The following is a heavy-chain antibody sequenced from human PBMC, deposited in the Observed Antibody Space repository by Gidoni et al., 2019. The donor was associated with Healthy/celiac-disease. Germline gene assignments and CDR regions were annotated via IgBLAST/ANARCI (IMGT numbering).Heavy chain of an antibody. CDR3: AKGEDTAMVFDY. V-gene: IGHV3-30*18. CDR1: GFTFSSYG. Sequence: QVQLVASGGGVVQPGRSLRLSCAASGFTFSSYGLHWVRQAPGKGLEWVAVISYDGSNKYYADSVKGRFTISRDNSKNTLYLQMNSLRAEDTAVYYCAKGEDTAMVFDYWGQGTLVTVSS. J-gene: IGHJ4*02. CDR2: ISYDGSNK. D-gene: IGHD5-18*01.